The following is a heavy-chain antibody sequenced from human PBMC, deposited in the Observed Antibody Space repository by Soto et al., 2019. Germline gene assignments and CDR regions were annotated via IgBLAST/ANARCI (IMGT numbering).Heavy chain of an antibody. CDR2: ISSRSINI. CDR1: GFIFSSYD. J-gene: IGHJ4*02. D-gene: IGHD6-25*01. V-gene: IGHV3-21*01. Sequence: EVQLVESGGGLVKPGGSLRLSCAASGFIFSSYDMNWARQAPGKGLEWISFISSRSINIYYADSVKGRFTISRNNAKNSLYLQMNSLRAEDTAVYYCVRTRAATPAYWGQGSLVTVSS. CDR3: VRTRAATPAY.